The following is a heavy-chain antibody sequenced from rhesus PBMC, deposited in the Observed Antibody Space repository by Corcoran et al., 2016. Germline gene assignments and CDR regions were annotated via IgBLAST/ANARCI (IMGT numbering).Heavy chain of an antibody. Sequence: QVQLVQSGAEVKKPGSSVKVSCKASGYTFTDYYMHWVRQAPRQGLEWMGWINPYNGNTKYPQKYQGRVTMTRATSTSTAYMELSSLRSEDTAVYYCARGPGYCTGSGCYADWYFDLWGPGTPITISS. D-gene: IGHD2-21*01. CDR3: ARGPGYCTGSGCYADWYFDL. CDR2: INPYNGNT. CDR1: GYTFTDYY. J-gene: IGHJ2*01. V-gene: IGHV1S2*01.